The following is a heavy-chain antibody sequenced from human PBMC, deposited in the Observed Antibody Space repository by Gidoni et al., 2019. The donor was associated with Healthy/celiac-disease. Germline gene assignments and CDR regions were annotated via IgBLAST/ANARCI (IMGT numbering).Heavy chain of an antibody. J-gene: IGHJ4*02. CDR3: ASTEYSSASGLNY. CDR2: IYHSGST. CDR1: GGSIRSGGYP. Sequence: QLQLQESGSGLVTPSQTLSLTCAVSGGSIRSGGYPWSWLRQPPGEGLAGIGYIYHSGSTSYNPSLKSRVTIAVDRSKNQFSLKLSSVTAADTAGYYCASTEYSSASGLNYWGQGTLVTVSS. D-gene: IGHD6-6*01. V-gene: IGHV4-30-2*01.